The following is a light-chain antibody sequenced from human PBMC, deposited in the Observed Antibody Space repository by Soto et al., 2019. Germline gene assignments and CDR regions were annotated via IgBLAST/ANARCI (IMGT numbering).Light chain of an antibody. V-gene: IGLV1-40*01. J-gene: IGLJ2*01. CDR1: SSNIGAGYD. Sequence: QSVLTQPPSVSGAPGQGVTISCTGSSSNIGAGYDVHWYQQVPGTAPKLLIYDNNNRPSGVPDRFSGSKSGTSASLAITGVQAEDEADYYCQSHDSSLSGSRVFGGGTKLTVL. CDR3: QSHDSSLSGSRV. CDR2: DNN.